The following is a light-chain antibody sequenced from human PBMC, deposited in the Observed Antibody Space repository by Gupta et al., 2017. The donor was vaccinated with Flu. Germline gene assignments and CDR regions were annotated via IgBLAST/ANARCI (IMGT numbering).Light chain of an antibody. CDR3: ATEDDSLSCRV. V-gene: IGLV1-44*01. CDR2: SIN. J-gene: IGLJ2*01. Sequence: VTTTCTGSSSKIGSNHVNCSQTPHQQPNNLLSDSINRRPAGVPARFSGSKSGTSAALAIIGLHAEDEAEYYCATEDDSLSCRVFGGGTRLTVL. CDR1: SSKIGSNH.